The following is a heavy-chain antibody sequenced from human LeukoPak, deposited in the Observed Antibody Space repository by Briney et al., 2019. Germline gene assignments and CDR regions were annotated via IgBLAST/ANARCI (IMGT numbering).Heavy chain of an antibody. Sequence: GGSLRLSCAASGFTFSSYAMHWVRQAPGKGLEWVAVISYDGSNKYYADSVKGRFTISRDNPKNTLYLQMNSLRAEDTAVYYCARDRPTIAVASNWFDPWGQGTLVTVSS. D-gene: IGHD6-19*01. CDR2: ISYDGSNK. J-gene: IGHJ5*02. CDR1: GFTFSSYA. V-gene: IGHV3-30-3*01. CDR3: ARDRPTIAVASNWFDP.